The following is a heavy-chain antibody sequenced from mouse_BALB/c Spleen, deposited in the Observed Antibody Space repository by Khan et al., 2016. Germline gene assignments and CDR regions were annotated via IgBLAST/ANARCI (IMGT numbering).Heavy chain of an antibody. V-gene: IGHV9-3*02. CDR2: IDTDTGET. CDR3: ARGDYDSTCFAY. J-gene: IGHJ3*01. CDR1: GYSFTNYG. Sequence: QFQLVQSGPELMKPGETVKISCKASGYSFTNYGTYWVKQPSGKGLKWLGWIDTDTGETTYDAELKGRFAFTMETSTNPTYLQINNLNHEDTATYYCARGDYDSTCFAYWGQGTLVTVSA. D-gene: IGHD2-4*01.